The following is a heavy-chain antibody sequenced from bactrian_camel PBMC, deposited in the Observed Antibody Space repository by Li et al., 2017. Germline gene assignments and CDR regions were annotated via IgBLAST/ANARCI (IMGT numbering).Heavy chain of an antibody. Sequence: VQLVESGGGSVQAGGSLRLSCAASGDTDNGYTMAWFRQSPGKEREGVAAIDDDGTPTYADSVKGRFTVSRINAYNTLHLQLSRLKPEDTAIYYCAKGPGYYSEWDAWGQGTQVTVS. D-gene: IGHD4*01. CDR3: AKGPGYYSEWDA. CDR2: IDDDGTP. J-gene: IGHJ6*01. CDR1: GDTDNGYT. V-gene: IGHV3S1*01.